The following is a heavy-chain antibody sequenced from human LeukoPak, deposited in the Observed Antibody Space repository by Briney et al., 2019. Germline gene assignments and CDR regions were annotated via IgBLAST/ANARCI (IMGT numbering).Heavy chain of an antibody. J-gene: IGHJ4*02. CDR1: GFTFNSYA. D-gene: IGHD6-6*01. CDR2: ISDSCGNT. Sequence: PGGSLRLSCAASGFTFNSYAISWVRQAPWERLQWVSGISDSCGNTYYADSVRGRFTTSRDNSKNTLYLQMSSLRAEDTAVYYCARHRSSWLIDYWGQGTLVTVSS. CDR3: ARHRSSWLIDY. V-gene: IGHV3-23*01.